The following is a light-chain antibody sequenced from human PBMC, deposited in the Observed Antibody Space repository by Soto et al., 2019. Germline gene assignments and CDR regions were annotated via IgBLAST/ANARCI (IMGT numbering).Light chain of an antibody. J-gene: IGKJ3*01. CDR3: HHYGRSAIFP. V-gene: IGKV3-20*01. CDR1: QSVSSNF. Sequence: EIVMTQSPGTLSLSPGERATLSCRASQSVSSNFLAWYQQRPGQAPRLLMDGASSRAAGIPDRFSGSGSGTDFTLTISRLEPEDFAVYYCHHYGRSAIFPFGLGPQWTSN. CDR2: GAS.